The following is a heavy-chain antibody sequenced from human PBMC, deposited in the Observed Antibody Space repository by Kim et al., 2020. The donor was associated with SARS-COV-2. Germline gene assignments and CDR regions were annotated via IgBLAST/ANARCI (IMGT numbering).Heavy chain of an antibody. CDR1: GGTFSSYA. V-gene: IGHV1-69*04. Sequence: SVKVSCKASGGTFSSYAISWVRQAPGQGLEWMGRIIPILGIANYAQKFQGRVTITADKSTSTAYMELSSLRSEDTAVYYCARDGYSSPHNYFDYWGQGTLVTVSS. D-gene: IGHD6-13*01. CDR3: ARDGYSSPHNYFDY. CDR2: IIPILGIA. J-gene: IGHJ4*02.